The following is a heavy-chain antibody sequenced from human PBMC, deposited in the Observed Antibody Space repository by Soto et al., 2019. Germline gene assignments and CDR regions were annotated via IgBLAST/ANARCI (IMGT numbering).Heavy chain of an antibody. D-gene: IGHD3-3*01. CDR1: GGSISSGDYY. CDR2: IYYSGST. V-gene: IGHV4-30-4*01. CDR3: ARGHVITIFGVVPYNWFDP. J-gene: IGHJ5*02. Sequence: QVQLQESGPGLVKPSQTLSLTCTVSGGSISSGDYYWSWIRQPPGKGLEWIGYIYYSGSTYYNPSLNKRVTISVDTSKNQFSLKLSSVTAADTAVYYCARGHVITIFGVVPYNWFDPWGQGTLVTVSS.